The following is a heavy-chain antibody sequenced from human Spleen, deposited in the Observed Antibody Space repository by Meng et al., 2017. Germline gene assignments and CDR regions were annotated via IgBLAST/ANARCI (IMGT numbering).Heavy chain of an antibody. V-gene: IGHV6-1*01. CDR1: GDSVSSNIGA. CDR3: ARGVTTFDY. J-gene: IGHJ4*02. Sequence: QVQVQQSGPGLVKPSHTLSVTCAITGDSVSSNIGAWNWIRQSPSRGLEWLGRTYYRSKWYNEYAVSVKSRITINPDTSKNQLSLQLSSVTPEDTAVYYCARGVTTFDYWGQGTLVTVSS. CDR2: TYYRSKWYN. D-gene: IGHD4-17*01.